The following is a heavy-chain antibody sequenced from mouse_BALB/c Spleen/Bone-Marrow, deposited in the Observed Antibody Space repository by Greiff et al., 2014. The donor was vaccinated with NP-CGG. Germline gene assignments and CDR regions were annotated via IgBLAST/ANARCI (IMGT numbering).Heavy chain of an antibody. Sequence: VKLQESGAELVRPGASVKLSCKASGYTFTSYWINWVKQRPGRGLEWIGNIYPSDSYTNYNQKFKDKATLTVDKSSSTAYMQLSSPTSEDSAVYYCTREGYYGSSYVDYWGQGTTLTVSS. V-gene: IGHV1-69*02. CDR3: TREGYYGSSYVDY. CDR1: GYTFTSYW. D-gene: IGHD1-1*01. CDR2: IYPSDSYT. J-gene: IGHJ2*01.